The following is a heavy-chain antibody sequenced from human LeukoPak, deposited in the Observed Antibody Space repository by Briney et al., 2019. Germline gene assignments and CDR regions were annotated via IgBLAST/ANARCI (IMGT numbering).Heavy chain of an antibody. V-gene: IGHV4-34*01. Sequence: TSETLSLTCAVYGGSFSGYYWSWIRQPPGKGPEWIGEINHSGSTNCNPSLKSRVTISVDTSKNQFSLKLSSVTAADTAVYYRARGGLMVYAVRVQNDAFDIWGQGTMVTVSS. J-gene: IGHJ3*02. CDR2: INHSGST. D-gene: IGHD2-8*01. CDR3: ARGGLMVYAVRVQNDAFDI. CDR1: GGSFSGYY.